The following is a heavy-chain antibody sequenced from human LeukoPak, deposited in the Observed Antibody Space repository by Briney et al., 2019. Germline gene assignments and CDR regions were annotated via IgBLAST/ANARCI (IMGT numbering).Heavy chain of an antibody. CDR1: GFTLRYHA. J-gene: IGHJ4*02. CDR3: ARESQRRRDGYNSVNWGLGFDY. D-gene: IGHD5-24*01. CDR2: NSGSGGST. V-gene: IGHV3-23*01. Sequence: GGSLRLSCAASGFTLRYHAMTWVRQAPGKGLEWVSANSGSGGSTYYADSVKGRFTIPRDNSENTLYLQMSGLRGEDTAIYYCARESQRRRDGYNSVNWGLGFDYWGQGVLVTVSS.